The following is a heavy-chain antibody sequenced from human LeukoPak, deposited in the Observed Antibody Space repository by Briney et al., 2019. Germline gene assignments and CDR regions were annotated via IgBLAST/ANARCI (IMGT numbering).Heavy chain of an antibody. J-gene: IGHJ6*03. V-gene: IGHV1-8*01. CDR3: ARRGYSSSPGWYYYYYMDV. Sequence: RASVKVSCKASGYTFTSYDINWVRQATGQGLEWMGWMNPNSGNTGYAQKFQGRVTMTRNTSISTAYMELSSLRSEDTAEYYCARRGYSSSPGWYYYYYMDVWGKGTTVTVSS. D-gene: IGHD6-13*01. CDR2: MNPNSGNT. CDR1: GYTFTSYD.